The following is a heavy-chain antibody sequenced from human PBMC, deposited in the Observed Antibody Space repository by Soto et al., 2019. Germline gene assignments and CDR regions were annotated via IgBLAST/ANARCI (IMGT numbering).Heavy chain of an antibody. CDR3: ARHSKNWNSNWLDP. Sequence: PSETLSLTCTVSGGSISSSSYYWGWIRQPPGKGLEWIGSMYYSGSTYYNPSLKSRVTISVDTSKNQFSLNLSSVTAADTAVYYCARHSKNWNSNWLDPWGQGTLVTV. CDR1: GGSISSSSYY. D-gene: IGHD1-7*01. CDR2: MYYSGST. V-gene: IGHV4-39*01. J-gene: IGHJ5*02.